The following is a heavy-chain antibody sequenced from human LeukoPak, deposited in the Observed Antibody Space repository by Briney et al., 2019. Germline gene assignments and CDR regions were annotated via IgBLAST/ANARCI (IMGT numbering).Heavy chain of an antibody. CDR1: GFTLSDSA. Sequence: GGSLKLSCAASGFTLSDSAIHWARQASGKGLEWVGLIDRPAKSYATAYGASVGGRFTISRDDSKNTAYLQMDSLKTEDTALYYCTRDRGTYNWLDPWGQGTLVTVSS. D-gene: IGHD1-26*01. J-gene: IGHJ5*02. V-gene: IGHV3-73*01. CDR3: TRDRGTYNWLDP. CDR2: IDRPAKSYAT.